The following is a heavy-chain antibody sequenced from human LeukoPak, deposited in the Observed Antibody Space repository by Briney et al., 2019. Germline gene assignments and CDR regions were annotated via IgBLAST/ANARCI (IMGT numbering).Heavy chain of an antibody. J-gene: IGHJ4*02. CDR3: ATSNIVVVPAAIEDY. Sequence: GGSLRLSCAASGFTFSSYAMSWVRQAPGKGLEWVSAISGSGGSTYYADSAKGRFTISRDNSKNTLYLQMNSLRAEDTAVYYCATSNIVVVPAAIEDYWGQGTLVTVSS. CDR1: GFTFSSYA. CDR2: ISGSGGST. V-gene: IGHV3-23*01. D-gene: IGHD2-2*01.